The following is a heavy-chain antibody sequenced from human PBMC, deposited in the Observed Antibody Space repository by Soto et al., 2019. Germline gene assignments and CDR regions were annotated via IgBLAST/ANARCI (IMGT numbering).Heavy chain of an antibody. Sequence: GGSLRLSCAASGFTFDDYGMSWVRQGPGKGLEWVSGINWNGGSTAYADSVKGRFTISRDSAKDSLYLQMNSLRAEDTAFYYCARGLNYDVLTGLDYWGQGALVTVSS. CDR3: ARGLNYDVLTGLDY. J-gene: IGHJ4*02. D-gene: IGHD3-9*01. V-gene: IGHV3-20*04. CDR2: INWNGGST. CDR1: GFTFDDYG.